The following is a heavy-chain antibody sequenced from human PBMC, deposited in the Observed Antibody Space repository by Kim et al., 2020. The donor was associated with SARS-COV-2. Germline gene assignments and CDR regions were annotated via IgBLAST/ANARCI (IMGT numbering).Heavy chain of an antibody. V-gene: IGHV1-69*06. J-gene: IGHJ4*02. CDR3: TRDEVDTFDY. CDR2: E. D-gene: IGHD1-26*01. Sequence: EKNAQKFQDRVAITADTSTNTVYMELSSLTVDDTAVYYCTRDEVDTFDYWGQGTLVTVSS.